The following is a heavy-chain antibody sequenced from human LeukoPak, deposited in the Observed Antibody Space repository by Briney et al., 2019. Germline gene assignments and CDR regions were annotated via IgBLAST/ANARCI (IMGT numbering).Heavy chain of an antibody. Sequence: KPSETLSLTCTVSGGSISSYYWSWIRQPPGKGLEWIGYIYYSGSTYYNPSLKSRVTISVDTSKNQFSLKLSSVTAADTAVYYCARTTAGDIVVVPAAPYFDPWGQGTLVTVSS. J-gene: IGHJ5*02. CDR2: IYYSGST. V-gene: IGHV4-59*06. D-gene: IGHD2-2*01. CDR1: GGSISSYY. CDR3: ARTTAGDIVVVPAAPYFDP.